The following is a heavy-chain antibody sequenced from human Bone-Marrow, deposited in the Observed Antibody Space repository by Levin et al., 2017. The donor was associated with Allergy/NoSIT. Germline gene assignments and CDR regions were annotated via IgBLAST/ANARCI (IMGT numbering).Heavy chain of an antibody. CDR2: TYYRSQWYT. CDR3: ARDNLYGEGDRKLASEFDC. V-gene: IGHV6-1*01. J-gene: IGHJ4*02. CDR1: GDSVFSNIAA. Sequence: SETLSLTCTISGDSVFSNIAAWNWVRQSPSRGLEWLGRTYYRSQWYTDYALSVKSRITIDTDTSENQFSLQLHSVTPEDTAVYYCARDNLYGEGDRKLASEFDCWGQGTLITVAS. D-gene: IGHD3-16*01.